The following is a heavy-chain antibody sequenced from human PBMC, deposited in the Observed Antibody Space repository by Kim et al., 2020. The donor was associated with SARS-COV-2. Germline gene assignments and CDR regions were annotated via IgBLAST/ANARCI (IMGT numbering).Heavy chain of an antibody. Sequence: YSQKFQGRVTITRDTSASTAYMELSSLRSEDTAVYYCARVSSGWYKEFDYWGQGTLVTVSS. D-gene: IGHD6-19*01. J-gene: IGHJ4*02. CDR3: ARVSSGWYKEFDY. V-gene: IGHV1-3*01.